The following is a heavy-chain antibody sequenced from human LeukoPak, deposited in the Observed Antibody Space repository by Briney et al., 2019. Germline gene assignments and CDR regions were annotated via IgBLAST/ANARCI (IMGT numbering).Heavy chain of an antibody. D-gene: IGHD3-10*01. Sequence: ASVKVSCKASGYTFTDYYVYWVRQAPGQGLEWMGRINPNSGDTNHAQKFQGRVTMTRDTSISTAYMELGSLRSDDTAVYYCARAVIRGIHFDYWGQGALVTVSS. CDR1: GYTFTDYY. V-gene: IGHV1-2*06. CDR3: ARAVIRGIHFDY. J-gene: IGHJ4*02. CDR2: INPNSGDT.